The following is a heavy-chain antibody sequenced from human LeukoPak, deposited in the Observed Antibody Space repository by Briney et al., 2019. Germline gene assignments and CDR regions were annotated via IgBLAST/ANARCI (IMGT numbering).Heavy chain of an antibody. D-gene: IGHD3-22*01. CDR1: GFTFDTYS. Sequence: GGSLRLSCAASGFTFDTYSMNWVRQAPGKGLEWVSHIHSTGSVTSCADSVKGRFTISRDNAKNTRYLQMNGLRAEDTAVYYCARDRGYSIDSWGQGTLVTVSS. V-gene: IGHV3-74*01. CDR3: ARDRGYSIDS. CDR2: IHSTGSVT. J-gene: IGHJ4*02.